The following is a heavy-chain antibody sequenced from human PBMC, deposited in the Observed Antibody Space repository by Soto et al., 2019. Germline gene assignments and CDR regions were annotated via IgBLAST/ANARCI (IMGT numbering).Heavy chain of an antibody. J-gene: IGHJ6*02. CDR2: ISTYNGNT. D-gene: IGHD6-6*01. CDR1: GYSFITYG. V-gene: IGHV1-18*01. Sequence: QVQLVQSGAEVKKPGASVKVSCKASGYSFITYGISWVRQAPGQGLEWMGWISTYNGNTKYAQKPQGRVTMTTDTSTTTGYMELGGLRSDDTAVYYCARDRPTSSIRARDYYYAMDVWGQGTTVTVSS. CDR3: ARDRPTSSIRARDYYYAMDV.